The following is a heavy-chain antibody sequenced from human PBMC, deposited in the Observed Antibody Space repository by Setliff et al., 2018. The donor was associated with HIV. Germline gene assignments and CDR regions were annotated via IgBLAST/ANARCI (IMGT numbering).Heavy chain of an antibody. CDR2: GSPYNGHT. CDR1: GYTFTTYD. Sequence: GASVKVSCKASGYTFTTYDSTWVRQAPGQGLEWLGWGSPYNGHTNFAQKFQGRVTMTTDTATSTAYMEVRSLRSDDTAVYYCARTDYGGNSGGNYFDYWGQGSLFTVAS. V-gene: IGHV1-18*01. D-gene: IGHD4-17*01. J-gene: IGHJ4*02. CDR3: ARTDYGGNSGGNYFDY.